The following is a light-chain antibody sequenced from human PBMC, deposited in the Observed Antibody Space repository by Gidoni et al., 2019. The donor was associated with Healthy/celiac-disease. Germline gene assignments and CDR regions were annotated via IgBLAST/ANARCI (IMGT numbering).Light chain of an antibody. V-gene: IGKV1-8*01. CDR3: QQYYSYPCT. CDR1: QGISSY. Sequence: AIRITQSPSSLSASTGDRVTITCRASQGISSYLAWYQQKPGKAPKLLIYAASTLQSGVPSRFSGSGSGTDFTLTCSCLQSEDFATYYCQQYYSYPCTFXXXTKVEIK. J-gene: IGKJ1*01. CDR2: AAS.